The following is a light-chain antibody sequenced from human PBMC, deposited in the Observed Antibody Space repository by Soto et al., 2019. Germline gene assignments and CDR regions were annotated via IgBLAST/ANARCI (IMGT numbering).Light chain of an antibody. J-gene: IGKJ5*01. V-gene: IGKV3-20*01. CDR2: GAS. CDR3: QQYDSSPRT. Sequence: TQSPVTLSVAPGEGVTLSCRASQSVSSSYLAWYQQKPGQAPRLLIYGASSRATGIPDRFSGSGSGTDFTLTISRLEPEDFAVYWCQQYDSSPRTFGQGTRLEIK. CDR1: QSVSSSY.